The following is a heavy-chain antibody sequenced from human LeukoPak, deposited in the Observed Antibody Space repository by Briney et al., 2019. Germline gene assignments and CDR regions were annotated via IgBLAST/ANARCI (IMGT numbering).Heavy chain of an antibody. V-gene: IGHV4-34*01. CDR3: ARFHGYYDYVWGSYRSRYYFDY. Sequence: PSETLSLTCAVYGGSFSGYYWSWIRQPPGKGLEWIGEVNHSGSTNYKPSLKSRVTISVDTSKNQFSLKLSSVTAADTAVYYCARFHGYYDYVWGSYRSRYYFDYWGQGTLVTVSS. J-gene: IGHJ4*02. D-gene: IGHD3-16*02. CDR2: VNHSGST. CDR1: GGSFSGYY.